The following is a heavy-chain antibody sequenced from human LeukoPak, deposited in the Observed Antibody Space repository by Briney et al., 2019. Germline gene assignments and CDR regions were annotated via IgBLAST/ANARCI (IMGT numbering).Heavy chain of an antibody. D-gene: IGHD3-22*01. J-gene: IGHJ4*02. CDR1: GFTFSSYV. V-gene: IGHV3-23*01. CDR2: ISGSGGST. CDR3: AKGDYYDSSGFDY. Sequence: GGSLRLSCAASGFTFSSYVMSWVRQAPGKGVEWVSAISGSGGSTYYTGSVKGRFTISRDNSKNTLYLQMNSLRAEDTAVYYCAKGDYYDSSGFDYWGQGTLVTVSS.